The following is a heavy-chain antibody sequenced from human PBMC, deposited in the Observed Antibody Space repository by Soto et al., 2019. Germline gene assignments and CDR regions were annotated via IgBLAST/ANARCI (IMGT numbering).Heavy chain of an antibody. CDR2: ISYEGSNT. D-gene: IGHD1-1*01. J-gene: IGHJ6*02. Sequence: GGSLRLSCVASGFTFGTYAIHWVRQAPGKGLQWVALISYEGSNTYYADSVKGRFTVSRDNSKSTLYLQMNSLRPEDTGVYYCARVTPGNNLYYFSGMDVWGQGTSVTVSS. V-gene: IGHV3-30-3*01. CDR1: GFTFGTYA. CDR3: ARVTPGNNLYYFSGMDV.